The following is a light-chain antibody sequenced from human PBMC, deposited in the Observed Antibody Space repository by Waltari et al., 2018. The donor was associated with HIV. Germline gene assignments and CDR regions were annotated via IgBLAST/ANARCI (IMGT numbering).Light chain of an antibody. J-gene: IGLJ2*01. CDR2: ANP. CDR1: ASNIGADYR. Sequence: VLTQPPSVSGAPGQRVNISCAGSASNIGADYRVHRYRLFPGGAPKRRIFANPFRPSGVPDRVSGSRSGTSASLAISGLQTEDEADYFCQSYDKFLSAWIFGGGTRVTVL. CDR3: QSYDKFLSAWI. V-gene: IGLV1-40*01.